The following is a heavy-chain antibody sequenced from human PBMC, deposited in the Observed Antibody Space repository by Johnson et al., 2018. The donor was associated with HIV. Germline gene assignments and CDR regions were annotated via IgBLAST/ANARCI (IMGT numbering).Heavy chain of an antibody. CDR1: GFTFSNYP. J-gene: IGHJ3*02. V-gene: IGHV3-30*04. CDR3: AREDSAFDI. Sequence: VQLVESGGGVVQPGRSLRLSCAASGFTFSNYPMHWVRQAPGKGLEWVAVISFDGTNKYYADSVRGRFTISRDNSKNTLYLQMNSLRAEDTAVYYCAREDSAFDIWGQGTMVTVSS. CDR2: ISFDGTNK.